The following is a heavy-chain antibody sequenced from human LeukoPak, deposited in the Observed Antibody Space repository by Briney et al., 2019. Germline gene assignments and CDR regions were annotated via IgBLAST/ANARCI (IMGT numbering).Heavy chain of an antibody. CDR2: IKQDGSEK. D-gene: IGHD2-2*01. J-gene: IGHJ4*02. Sequence: GGSLRLSCAASGFTFSSYWMSWVRQAPGKGLEWVANIKQDGSEKYYVDSVKGRFTVSRDNAKNSMYLQMSSLRAEDTAVYYCAGPTCLRGAYCSTNFWGQGTLVTVSS. CDR3: AGPTCLRGAYCSTNF. V-gene: IGHV3-7*05. CDR1: GFTFSSYW.